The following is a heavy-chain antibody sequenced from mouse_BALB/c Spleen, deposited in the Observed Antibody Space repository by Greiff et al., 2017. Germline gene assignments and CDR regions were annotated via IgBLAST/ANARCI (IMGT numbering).Heavy chain of an antibody. Sequence: VKLQESGAELVRPGTSVKISCKASGYTFTNYWLGWVKQRPGHGLEWIGDIYPGGGYTNYNEKFKGKATLTADTSSSTAYMQLSSLTSEDSAVYFCARSRWFDYWGQGTTLTVSS. V-gene: IGHV1-63*02. CDR2: IYPGGGYT. D-gene: IGHD1-1*02. CDR3: ARSRWFDY. CDR1: GYTFTNYW. J-gene: IGHJ2*01.